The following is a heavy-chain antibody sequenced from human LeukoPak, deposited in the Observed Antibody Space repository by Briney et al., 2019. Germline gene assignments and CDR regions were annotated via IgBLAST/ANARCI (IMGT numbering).Heavy chain of an antibody. CDR1: GYIFDIYA. CDR3: ARDYTLTLGTTTYFQH. V-gene: IGHV7-4-1*02. J-gene: IGHJ1*01. Sequence: ASVKVSCKASGYIFDIYALIWVRQAPGQGLELMGWINTNTGNPTYAQGFTGRFVFSLDTSVSTAYLQISSLKAEDTAVYYCARDYTLTLGTTTYFQHWGQGTLVTVSS. CDR2: INTNTGNP. D-gene: IGHD1-7*01.